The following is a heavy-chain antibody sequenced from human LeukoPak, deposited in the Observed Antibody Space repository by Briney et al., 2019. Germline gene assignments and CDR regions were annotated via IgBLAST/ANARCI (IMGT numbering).Heavy chain of an antibody. CDR3: ARIIYGFYYFEY. V-gene: IGHV5-51*01. D-gene: IGHD2-2*02. CDR2: IYPGDSET. CDR1: GYSFNNYL. Sequence: GESLKISCKGSGYSFNNYLIGWVRQMPKKGVEWRGIIYPGDSETKYSPSLQGPVTISAEKSISTAYLQWSSLRASDSAIYYCARIIYGFYYFEYWGQGTLVTVSS. J-gene: IGHJ4*02.